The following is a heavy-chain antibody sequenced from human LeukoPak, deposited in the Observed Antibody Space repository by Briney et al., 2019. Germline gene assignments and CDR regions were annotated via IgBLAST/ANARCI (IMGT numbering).Heavy chain of an antibody. CDR1: GGNFSSYA. V-gene: IGHV1-69*04. Sequence: ASVTVSCKASGGNFSSYAISWVRQTPGQGLEWMGRIIPIFGIANYAQKFQGRVTISADKSTSTAYMELSSLRSEDTAVYYCARSMGITGTTGYFQHWGQGTLVTVSS. CDR3: ARSMGITGTTGYFQH. D-gene: IGHD1-7*01. CDR2: IIPIFGIA. J-gene: IGHJ1*01.